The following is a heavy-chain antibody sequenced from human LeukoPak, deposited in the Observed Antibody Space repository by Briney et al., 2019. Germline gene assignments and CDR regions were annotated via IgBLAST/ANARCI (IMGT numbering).Heavy chain of an antibody. J-gene: IGHJ6*02. Sequence: ASVTVSCKASGGTFSSYAISWVRQAPGQGLEWMRRIIPILGIANYAQKFQGRVTITADKSTSTAYMELSSLRSEDTAVYYCARDPTTGYSSGWYFDYYGMDVWGQGTTVTVSS. CDR3: ARDPTTGYSSGWYFDYYGMDV. CDR2: IIPILGIA. CDR1: GGTFSSYA. D-gene: IGHD6-19*01. V-gene: IGHV1-69*04.